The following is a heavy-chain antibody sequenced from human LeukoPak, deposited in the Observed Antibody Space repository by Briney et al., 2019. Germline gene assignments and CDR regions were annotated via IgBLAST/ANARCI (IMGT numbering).Heavy chain of an antibody. CDR1: GYSISSGYY. Sequence: SETLSLTCTVSGYSISSGYYWGWIRQPPGKGLEWIGSIYHSGSTYYNPSLKSRVTISVDTSKNQFSLKLSSVTAADTAVYYCARGLGSSGYKFDYWGQGTLVTVSS. CDR2: IYHSGST. CDR3: ARGLGSSGYKFDY. V-gene: IGHV4-38-2*02. D-gene: IGHD6-19*01. J-gene: IGHJ4*02.